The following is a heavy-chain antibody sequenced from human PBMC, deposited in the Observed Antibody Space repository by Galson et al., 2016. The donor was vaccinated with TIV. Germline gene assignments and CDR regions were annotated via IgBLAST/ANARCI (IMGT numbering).Heavy chain of an antibody. CDR3: ASGVLAHTYYFYGMDV. D-gene: IGHD1-26*01. V-gene: IGHV3-30*02. CDR2: IRYDGSRG. Sequence: LRLSCAASGFTFSSFGMHWVRQAPGKGLEWVALIRYDGSRGYYADSGKGRLTISRDVSRNTLSLQMNVLRRDDSAVYYCASGVLAHTYYFYGMDVWRQGTTVTVSS. J-gene: IGHJ6*01. CDR1: GFTFSSFG.